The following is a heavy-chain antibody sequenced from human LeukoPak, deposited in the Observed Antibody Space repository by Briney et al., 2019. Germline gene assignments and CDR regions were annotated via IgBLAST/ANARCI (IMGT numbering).Heavy chain of an antibody. D-gene: IGHD3-22*01. Sequence: GGSLRLSCAASGVIFSNYWMHWVRQAPGKGLGWVSRINRDGSSTSYADSVKGRFTISRDNAKNTLYLQMNSLRVEDTAVYYCARPQGYFAANFDYWGQGTLVTVSS. CDR2: INRDGSST. V-gene: IGHV3-74*01. J-gene: IGHJ4*02. CDR3: ARPQGYFAANFDY. CDR1: GVIFSNYW.